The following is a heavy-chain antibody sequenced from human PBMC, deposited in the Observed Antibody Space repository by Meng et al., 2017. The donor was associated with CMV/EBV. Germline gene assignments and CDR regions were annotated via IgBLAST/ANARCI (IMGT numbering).Heavy chain of an antibody. V-gene: IGHV4-34*01. CDR3: ARGPMGSPKDY. D-gene: IGHD3-10*01. J-gene: IGHJ4*02. CDR2: INHSGST. CDR1: GGSFSGYY. Sequence: TPSLTCAVYGGSFSGYYWSWIRQPPGKGLEWIGEINHSGSTNYNPSLKRRVTISVDRSKNQFSLKLSSVTAADTAVYYCARGPMGSPKDYWGQGTLVTVS.